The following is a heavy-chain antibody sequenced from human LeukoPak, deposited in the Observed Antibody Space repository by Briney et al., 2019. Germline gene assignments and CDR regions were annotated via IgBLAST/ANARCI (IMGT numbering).Heavy chain of an antibody. V-gene: IGHV1-2*02. CDR1: RYTLNAFF. D-gene: IGHD2-2*01. CDR3: ASGWIIPAGVLIDF. Sequence: GASVKVSCRASRYTLNAFFMYWVRQAPGQGLEWMGWTNPKSGAAIYAQNFQGRVTLTRDTSISTAYMDLSSLRSDDTVIYYCASGWIIPAGVLIDFWGQGTLVTVSS. CDR2: TNPKSGAA. J-gene: IGHJ4*02.